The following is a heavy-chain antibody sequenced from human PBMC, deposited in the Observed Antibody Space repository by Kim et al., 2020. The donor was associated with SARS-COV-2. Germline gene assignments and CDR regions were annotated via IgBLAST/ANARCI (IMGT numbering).Heavy chain of an antibody. D-gene: IGHD6-13*01. Sequence: GESLKISCKGSGYSFTNYWIGWVRQMPGKGLEWMGIIYPGDSDTRYSPSFQGQVTISADKSISTAYLQWSSLKASDTAMYYCARQNPPGYSISWIDYWGQGTLVTVSS. J-gene: IGHJ4*02. CDR3: ARQNPPGYSISWIDY. CDR2: IYPGDSDT. CDR1: GYSFTNYW. V-gene: IGHV5-51*01.